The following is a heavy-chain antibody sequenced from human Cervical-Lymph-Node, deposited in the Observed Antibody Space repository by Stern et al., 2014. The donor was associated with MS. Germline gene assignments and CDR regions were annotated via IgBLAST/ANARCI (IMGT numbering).Heavy chain of an antibody. J-gene: IGHJ5*02. V-gene: IGHV1-2*02. Sequence: QVQLVESGAEVEKPGASVKVSCKASGYIFTDYYLHWVRQAPGQGLEWMGRINPKSGGTSYAQLFQGRVTLTRDTSITTAYMDLSRLTSDDTAVYYCTRALRIADRPSPGGHWFDPWGQGTLVIVSS. CDR2: INPKSGGT. CDR1: GYIFTDYY. CDR3: TRALRIADRPSPGGHWFDP. D-gene: IGHD6-6*01.